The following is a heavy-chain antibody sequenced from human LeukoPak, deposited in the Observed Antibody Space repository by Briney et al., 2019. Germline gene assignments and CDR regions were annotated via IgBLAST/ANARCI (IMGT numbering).Heavy chain of an antibody. CDR3: ARSKYYFDS. J-gene: IGHJ4*02. V-gene: IGHV3-7*01. CDR2: IKQDGTEK. CDR1: RFNFRSYW. Sequence: PGGSLRLSCAASRFNFRSYWMNWVRQAPGKGLEWVANIKQDGTEKYYVDSVKGRFTISRDNAKNSLYLQMNSLRAEDTAVYYCARSKYYFDSWGQGTLVTVSS.